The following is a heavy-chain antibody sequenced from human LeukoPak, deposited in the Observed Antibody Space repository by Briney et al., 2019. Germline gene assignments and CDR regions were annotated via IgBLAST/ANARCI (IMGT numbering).Heavy chain of an antibody. CDR3: ARDGYYFGF. Sequence: GGSLRLSCGASGFIFSEYWMTWVRQAPGRGPEWVANIKGDGSKVYYVDSVMGRFTISRDNDKGSLYLQMNNLRVEDTAVYHCARDGYYFGFWGQGALVTVSS. J-gene: IGHJ4*02. CDR2: IKGDGSKV. D-gene: IGHD3-22*01. CDR1: GFIFSEYW. V-gene: IGHV3-7*01.